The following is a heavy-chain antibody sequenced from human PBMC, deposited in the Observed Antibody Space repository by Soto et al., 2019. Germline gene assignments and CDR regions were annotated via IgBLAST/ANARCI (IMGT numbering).Heavy chain of an antibody. CDR2: ITSSGTTM. J-gene: IGHJ4*02. CDR3: ARDRWGSGWYDY. Sequence: QVQLVESGGGLVKPGGSLRLSCAASGFTFSDYYMSWVRQAPGMRLEWVSDITSSGTTMYYADSLKGRFTISRDNAKNQLYRQMNGLRAEDTAMYYCARDRWGSGWYDYWGQGSLVTVSS. D-gene: IGHD6-19*01. V-gene: IGHV3-11*01. CDR1: GFTFSDYY.